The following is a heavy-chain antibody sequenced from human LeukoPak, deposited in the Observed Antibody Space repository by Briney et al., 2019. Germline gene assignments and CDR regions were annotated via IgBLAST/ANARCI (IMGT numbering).Heavy chain of an antibody. CDR2: IYYSGST. V-gene: IGHV4-39*07. CDR1: GGSISSSSYY. Sequence: SETLSLTCTVSGGSISSSSYYWGWIRQPPGKGLEWIGSIYYSGSTYYNPSLKSRVTISVDTSKNQFSLKLSSVTAADTAVYYCARGHPPRDIVVVVAATPSWFDPWGQGTLVTVSS. CDR3: ARGHPPRDIVVVVAATPSWFDP. J-gene: IGHJ5*02. D-gene: IGHD2-15*01.